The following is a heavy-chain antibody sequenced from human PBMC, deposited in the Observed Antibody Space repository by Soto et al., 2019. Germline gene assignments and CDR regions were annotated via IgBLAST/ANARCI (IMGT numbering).Heavy chain of an antibody. CDR2: IYYSGST. CDR3: ARARTTTHFDY. Sequence: KQSQTLSLTCTVSGGSISSSYWSWIRQPPGKGLEWIGYIYYSGSTNYNPSLKSRVTISVDTSKNQFSLKLSSVTAADTAVYYCARARTTTHFDYWGQGTLVTVSS. V-gene: IGHV4-59*01. CDR1: GGSISSSY. D-gene: IGHD4-4*01. J-gene: IGHJ4*02.